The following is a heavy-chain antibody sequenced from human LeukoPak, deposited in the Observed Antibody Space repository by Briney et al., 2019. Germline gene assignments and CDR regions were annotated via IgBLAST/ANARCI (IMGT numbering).Heavy chain of an antibody. V-gene: IGHV1-24*01. CDR1: GYSLIEVA. CDR3: AMTDRYAGRPFDY. D-gene: IGHD3-9*01. CDR2: FDPEDGEDGET. Sequence: GASVKVSCKVSGYSLIEVAMHWVRQAPGKGLEWVGSFDPEDGEDGETHYAQKFQDRVTMTEDASTDTAYMELTSLSSEDTALYYCAMTDRYAGRPFDYWGQGTLVTVSS. J-gene: IGHJ4*02.